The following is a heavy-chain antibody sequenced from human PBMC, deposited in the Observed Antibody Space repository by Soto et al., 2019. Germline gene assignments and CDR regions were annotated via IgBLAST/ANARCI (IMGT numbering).Heavy chain of an antibody. V-gene: IGHV4-34*01. J-gene: IGHJ4*02. CDR1: GGSLSGYY. CDR3: ARGQEGVVATH. Sequence: QVQLQQWGAGLLKPSETLSLNCAVNGGSLSGYYWSWIRQPPGKGLEWIGEIKDGGRTNYSPSLKGRGTISSDTSNNQFSLRRYSVTAADTGVYYCARGQEGVVATHWDQGTLVTVSS. D-gene: IGHD5-12*01. CDR2: IKDGGRT.